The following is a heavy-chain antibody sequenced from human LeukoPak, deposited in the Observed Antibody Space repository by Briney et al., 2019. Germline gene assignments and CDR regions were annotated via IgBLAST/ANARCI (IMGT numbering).Heavy chain of an antibody. V-gene: IGHV3-21*01. CDR1: GFTFSSYS. CDR3: ARGGDCTNGVCYSGDY. D-gene: IGHD2-8*01. J-gene: IGHJ4*02. Sequence: GGSLRLSCAASGFTFSSYSMNWVRQAPGKGLEWVSSISSSYIYYSDSVKGRFTISRDNAKNSLYLQMNSLRAEDTAVYYCARGGDCTNGVCYSGDYWGQGTLVTVSS. CDR2: ISSSYI.